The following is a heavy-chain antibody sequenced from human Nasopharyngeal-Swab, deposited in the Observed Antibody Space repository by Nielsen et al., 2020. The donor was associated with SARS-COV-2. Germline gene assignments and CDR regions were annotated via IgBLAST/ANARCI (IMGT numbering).Heavy chain of an antibody. Sequence: ASVQVSCNASGDASGITWVRQSPRQGLEWVGWINCYNADTKNATKYQGRVTMTTDTSTSTANMELRSLRSDDTAVYYCVRGTIVIVPGSIYYNMDLWGQGTAVTV. J-gene: IGHJ6*02. CDR1: GDASG. CDR2: INCYNADT. CDR3: VRGTIVIVPGSIYYNMDL. V-gene: IGHV1-18*01. D-gene: IGHD2-2*02.